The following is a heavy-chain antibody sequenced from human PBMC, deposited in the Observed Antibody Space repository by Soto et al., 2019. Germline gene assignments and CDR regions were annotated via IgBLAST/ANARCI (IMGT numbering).Heavy chain of an antibody. D-gene: IGHD2-2*01. V-gene: IGHV1-69*02. CDR1: GGTFSSYT. CDR3: ARTVYCSSTSCYGFDY. CDR2: IIPILGIA. J-gene: IGHJ4*02. Sequence: ASVKVSCKASGGTFSSYTISWVRQAPGQGLEWMGRIIPILGIANYAQKFQGRVTITADKSTSTAYMELSSLRSEDTAVYYCARTVYCSSTSCYGFDYWGQGTLVTVSS.